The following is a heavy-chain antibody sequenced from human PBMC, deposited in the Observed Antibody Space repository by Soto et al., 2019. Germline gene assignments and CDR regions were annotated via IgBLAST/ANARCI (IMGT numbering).Heavy chain of an antibody. CDR3: ASGDCSSTSCYGGWFDP. D-gene: IGHD2-2*01. CDR2: INSDGSST. Sequence: EVQLVESGGGLVQPGGSLRLSCAASGFTFSSYWLHWVRQAPGKGLVWVSRINSDGSSTSYADSVKGRFTISRYNAKNTLYLQMNSLRAEDTAVYYCASGDCSSTSCYGGWFDPWGQGTLVTVSS. J-gene: IGHJ5*02. V-gene: IGHV3-74*01. CDR1: GFTFSSYW.